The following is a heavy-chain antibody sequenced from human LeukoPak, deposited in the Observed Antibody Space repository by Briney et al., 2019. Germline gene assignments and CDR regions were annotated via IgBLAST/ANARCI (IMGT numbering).Heavy chain of an antibody. CDR1: NGSISTYY. CDR3: ATYHILTGHYP. D-gene: IGHD3-9*01. J-gene: IGHJ5*02. CDR2: ISYSGTT. V-gene: IGHV4-59*08. Sequence: SETLSLTCTVSNGSISTYYWSWIRQPPGNGLEWIGYISYSGTTNYNPSLKSRVTISLDMSKTQFSLNLRSVSAADTAVYYCATYHILTGHYPWGQGTLVTVSS.